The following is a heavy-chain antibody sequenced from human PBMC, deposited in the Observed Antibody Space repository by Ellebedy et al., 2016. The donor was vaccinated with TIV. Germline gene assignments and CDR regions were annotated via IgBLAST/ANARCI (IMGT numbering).Heavy chain of an antibody. D-gene: IGHD6-19*01. CDR3: ARGKAVPDALGTYFDY. CDR2: IVPSFGTA. Sequence: AASVKVSCKASGGTFRNFAVSWVRQAPGQGPEWMGGIVPSFGTAYNAPKFLDRVTITADASTTTVYLELKSLTSEDTALYFCARGKAVPDALGTYFDYWGQGTLVTVSS. V-gene: IGHV1-69*13. CDR1: GGTFRNFA. J-gene: IGHJ4*02.